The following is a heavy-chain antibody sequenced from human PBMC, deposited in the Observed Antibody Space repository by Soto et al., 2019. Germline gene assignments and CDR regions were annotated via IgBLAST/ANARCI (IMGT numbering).Heavy chain of an antibody. J-gene: IGHJ5*02. D-gene: IGHD6-19*01. CDR1: GGTFSSYT. CDR3: ARDHSSGWFDP. Sequence: GASVKVSCKASGGTFSSYTISWVRQAPGQGLEWMGRIIPILGIANYAQKFQGRVTTTADKSTSTAYMELSSLRSEDTAVYYCARDHSSGWFDPWGQGTLVTVSS. CDR2: IIPILGIA. V-gene: IGHV1-69*04.